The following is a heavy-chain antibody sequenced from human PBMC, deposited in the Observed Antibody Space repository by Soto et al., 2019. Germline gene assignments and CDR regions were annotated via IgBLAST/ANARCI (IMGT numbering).Heavy chain of an antibody. D-gene: IGHD1-1*01. CDR2: IYYSGST. Sequence: QVQLQESGPGLVKPSQTLSLTCTVSGGSISSGDYYWSWIRQPPGKGLEWIGYIYYSGSTYYNPSLKSRVTIAVDTSKSRFSLKLSSVTAADTAVYYCARSNRTTGYYYGMDVWGQGTTVTVSS. CDR1: GGSISSGDYY. CDR3: ARSNRTTGYYYGMDV. J-gene: IGHJ6*02. V-gene: IGHV4-30-4*01.